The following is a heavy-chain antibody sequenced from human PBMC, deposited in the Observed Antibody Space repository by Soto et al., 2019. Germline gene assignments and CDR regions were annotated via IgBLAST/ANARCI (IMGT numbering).Heavy chain of an antibody. V-gene: IGHV4-59*08. CDR2: IYYSGST. CDR3: ARQRSGWNWNWFDP. CDR1: GGSISSYY. J-gene: IGHJ5*02. D-gene: IGHD6-19*01. Sequence: QVQLQESGPGLVKPSETLSLTCTVSGGSISSYYWSWIRQPPGKGLEWIGYIYYSGSTNYNPSLKSRDTMSVDTSKYQFSLKLSCVTAADTDVYYCARQRSGWNWNWFDPWGQGTLVTVSS.